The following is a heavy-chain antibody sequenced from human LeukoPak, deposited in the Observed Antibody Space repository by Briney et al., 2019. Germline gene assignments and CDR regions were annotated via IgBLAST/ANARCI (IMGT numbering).Heavy chain of an antibody. Sequence: PGGSLRLSCAASGFTFITYAMTWVRQAPGKGLEWVSSISNSGGSTYYADSVRGRFTISRDNSKNTLYLQMNSLRAEDTAVYYCAKDPPVLLWFGEATSGYFDLWGRGTLVTVSS. V-gene: IGHV3-23*01. CDR1: GFTFITYA. CDR2: ISNSGGST. D-gene: IGHD3-10*01. CDR3: AKDPPVLLWFGEATSGYFDL. J-gene: IGHJ2*01.